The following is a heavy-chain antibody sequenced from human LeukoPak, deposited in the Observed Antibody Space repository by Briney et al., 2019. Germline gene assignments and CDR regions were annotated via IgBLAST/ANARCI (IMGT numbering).Heavy chain of an antibody. CDR3: ARDTLPMTTVTAVDS. D-gene: IGHD4-17*01. J-gene: IGHJ4*02. CDR2: IYYSGST. V-gene: IGHV4-39*07. CDR1: GGSISSSSYY. Sequence: TSETPSLTCTVSGGSISSSSYYWGWIRQPPGKGLEWIGSIYYSGSTYYNPSLKSRVTISVDTSKNQFSLKLSSVTAADTAVYYCARDTLPMTTVTAVDSWGQGTLVTVSS.